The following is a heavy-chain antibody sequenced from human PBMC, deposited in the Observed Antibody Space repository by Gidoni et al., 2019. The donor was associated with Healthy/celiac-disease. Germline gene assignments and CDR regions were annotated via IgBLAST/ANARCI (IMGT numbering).Heavy chain of an antibody. Sequence: MGWISAYNGNTNYAQKLQGRVTMTTDTSTSTAYMELRSLRSDDTAVYYCARGRDYGDFDYWGQGTLVTVSS. CDR3: ARGRDYGDFDY. D-gene: IGHD4-17*01. J-gene: IGHJ4*02. CDR2: ISAYNGNT. V-gene: IGHV1-18*01.